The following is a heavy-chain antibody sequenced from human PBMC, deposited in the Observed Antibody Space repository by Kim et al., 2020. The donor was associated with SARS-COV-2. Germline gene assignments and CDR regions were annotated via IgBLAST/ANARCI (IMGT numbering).Heavy chain of an antibody. CDR1: GDSVSSNSAA. V-gene: IGHV6-1*01. Sequence: SQTLSLTCAISGDSVSSNSAAWNWIRQSPSRGLEWLGRTYYRSKWYNDYAVSVKSRITINPDTSKNQISLQLNSVTPEDTAVYYCAREVSYDFWSGPHYYYYSMDVWGKGTTVTVSS. D-gene: IGHD3-3*01. J-gene: IGHJ6*03. CDR2: TYYRSKWYN. CDR3: AREVSYDFWSGPHYYYYSMDV.